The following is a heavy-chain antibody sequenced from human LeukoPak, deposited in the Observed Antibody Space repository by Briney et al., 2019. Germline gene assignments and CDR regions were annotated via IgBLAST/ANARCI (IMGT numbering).Heavy chain of an antibody. CDR2: IFSGGGT. CDR1: GVPVSSSY. J-gene: IGHJ4*02. Sequence: SETLSLTCTVSGVPVSSSYWSWIRQPAGERLEWIGRIFSGGGTYYNPSLKSRLTMSVDMSKNQFSLKLNSVTAADTAVYYGAREGGPGGDYGSIDSWGQGTLVTVSS. CDR3: AREGGPGGDYGSIDS. D-gene: IGHD4-17*01. V-gene: IGHV4-4*07.